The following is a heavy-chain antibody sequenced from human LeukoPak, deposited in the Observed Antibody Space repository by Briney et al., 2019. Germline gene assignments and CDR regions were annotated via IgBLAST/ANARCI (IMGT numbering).Heavy chain of an antibody. V-gene: IGHV3-23*01. Sequence: AGGSLRLSCAASAFTFSTYAMSWVRQAPGMGLEWVSGISGSGAGTYYADSVRGRFTISRDNSKNTLYVQMSSLRAEDTAVYYCAKITEWLSPYYYGMDVWGQGTTVTVSS. CDR3: AKITEWLSPYYYGMDV. CDR1: AFTFSTYA. J-gene: IGHJ6*02. CDR2: ISGSGAGT. D-gene: IGHD3-3*01.